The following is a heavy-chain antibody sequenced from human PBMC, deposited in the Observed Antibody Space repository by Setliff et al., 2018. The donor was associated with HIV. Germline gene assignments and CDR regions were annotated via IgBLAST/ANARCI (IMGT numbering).Heavy chain of an antibody. CDR2: FDPQYDKT. D-gene: IGHD3-22*01. V-gene: IGHV1-24*01. CDR3: ATRAYDSRGYLRSRVSGAAFDI. Sequence: ASVKVSCKVSGYTLTELSIHWVRQAPGKGLEWMGGFDPQYDKTFCAQKFQGRVTMSEDTSTDTAYMELSSLRSEDTAVYYCATRAYDSRGYLRSRVSGAAFDIWGQGTMVTVSS. J-gene: IGHJ3*02. CDR1: GYTLTELS.